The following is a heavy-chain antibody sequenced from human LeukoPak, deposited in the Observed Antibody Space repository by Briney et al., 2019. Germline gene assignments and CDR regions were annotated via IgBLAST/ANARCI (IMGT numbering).Heavy chain of an antibody. J-gene: IGHJ4*02. CDR3: AKGRGWYSPDY. CDR1: GFTFDDYA. CDR2: ITWNTGTI. D-gene: IGHD6-19*01. V-gene: IGHV3-9*01. Sequence: GGSLRLSCAASGFTFDDYAMHWVRQAPGKGLEWVSGITWNTGTIGYADSVKGRFTISRDSARDSLYLQMNSLRTEDTALYYCAKGRGWYSPDYWGQGTLVTVSS.